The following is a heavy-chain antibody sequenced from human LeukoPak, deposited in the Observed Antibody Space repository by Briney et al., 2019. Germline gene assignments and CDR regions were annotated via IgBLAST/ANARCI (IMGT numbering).Heavy chain of an antibody. V-gene: IGHV3-23*01. CDR1: GFTFSSYA. Sequence: GGSLRLSCAASGFTFSSYAMSWVRQAPGKGLEWVSAISGSGGSTYYADSVKGRFTISRDNSKNTLYLQMNSLRAEDTAVYYCANGLWEPRSVDYWGQGTLVTVSS. CDR3: ANGLWEPRSVDY. J-gene: IGHJ4*02. D-gene: IGHD3-16*01. CDR2: ISGSGGST.